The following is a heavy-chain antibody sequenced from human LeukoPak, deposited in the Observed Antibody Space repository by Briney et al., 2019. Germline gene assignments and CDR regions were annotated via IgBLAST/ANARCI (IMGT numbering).Heavy chain of an antibody. CDR1: GGSISSYY. J-gene: IGHJ6*03. D-gene: IGHD3-10*01. Sequence: SETLSLTCTVSGGSISSYYWSWIRQPPGRGLEWIGYIYYSGYTNYNPSLKRRVTISVDTSKNQFSLKLSSVTAADTAVYYCARTTTVRGTYYMDVWGKGTTVTISS. CDR2: IYYSGYT. V-gene: IGHV4-59*01. CDR3: ARTTTVRGTYYMDV.